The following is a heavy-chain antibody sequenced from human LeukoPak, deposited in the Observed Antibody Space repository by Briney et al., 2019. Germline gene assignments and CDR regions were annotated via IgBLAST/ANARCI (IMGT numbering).Heavy chain of an antibody. Sequence: SCKASGGTFSSYAMHWVRQAPGKGLEWVAVISYDGSNKYYADSVKGRFTISRDNSKNTLYLQMNSLRAEDTAVYYCARCYYDSSGYWDFFDYWGQGTLVTVSS. V-gene: IGHV3-30-3*01. CDR2: ISYDGSNK. CDR3: ARCYYDSSGYWDFFDY. J-gene: IGHJ4*02. CDR1: GGTFSSYA. D-gene: IGHD3-22*01.